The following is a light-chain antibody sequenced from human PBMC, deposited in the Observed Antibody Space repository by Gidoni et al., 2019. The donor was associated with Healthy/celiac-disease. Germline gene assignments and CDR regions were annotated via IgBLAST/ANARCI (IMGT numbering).Light chain of an antibody. V-gene: IGKV1-39*01. CDR3: QQSYSTPRT. CDR1: QSISSY. J-gene: IGKJ1*01. Sequence: DIQMTHSPSSLSASVGDRVTITCRASQSISSYLNWYQQKPGQAPKLLIYAASSLQSGVPSRFSGSGSGTDFTLTISSLQPEDFATYYCQQSYSTPRTFGQGTKVEIK. CDR2: AAS.